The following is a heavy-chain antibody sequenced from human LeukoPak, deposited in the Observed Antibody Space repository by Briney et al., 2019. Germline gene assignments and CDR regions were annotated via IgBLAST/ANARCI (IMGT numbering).Heavy chain of an antibody. CDR1: GFTFSSYW. CDR2: IKQDGSEK. CDR3: ASEATVRGVTHSDY. Sequence: PGGSLRLSCAASGFTFSSYWMSWVRQAPGKGLEWVANIKQDGSEKYYVDSVKGRFTISRENAKNSLYLQMNSLRAEDTAVYYCASEATVRGVTHSDYWGQGTLVTVSS. V-gene: IGHV3-7*03. J-gene: IGHJ4*02. D-gene: IGHD3-10*01.